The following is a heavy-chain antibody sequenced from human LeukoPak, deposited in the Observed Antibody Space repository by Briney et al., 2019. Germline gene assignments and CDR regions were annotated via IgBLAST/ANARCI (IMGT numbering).Heavy chain of an antibody. V-gene: IGHV3-23*01. J-gene: IGHJ4*02. D-gene: IGHD2-2*01. CDR3: AKGGLGCSSTSCFDY. CDR1: GLTFSSYA. CDR2: ISGSGGST. Sequence: GGSLRLSCAASGLTFSSYAMSWVRQAPGKGLEWVSAISGSGGSTYYADPVKGRFTISRDNSKNTLYLQMNSLRVEDTAVYYCAKGGLGCSSTSCFDYWGQGTLVTVSS.